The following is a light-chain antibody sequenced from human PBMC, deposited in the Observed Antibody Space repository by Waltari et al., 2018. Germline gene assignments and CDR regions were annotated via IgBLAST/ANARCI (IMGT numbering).Light chain of an antibody. CDR1: QSVSIN. CDR3: QQYDNWPTYT. J-gene: IGKJ2*01. V-gene: IGKV3-15*01. CDR2: GTS. Sequence: EIVMTQSTATLSVSPGDRATLSCRASQSVSINLAWYQQKPGQAPRLLIHGTSTRATGIPDRFSGSGSGTDFTLTISSLQPEDFAVYYCQQYDNWPTYTFGQGTKLEIK.